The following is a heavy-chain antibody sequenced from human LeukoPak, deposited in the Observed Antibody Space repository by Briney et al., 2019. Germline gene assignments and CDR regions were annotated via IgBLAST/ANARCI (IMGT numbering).Heavy chain of an antibody. J-gene: IGHJ4*02. Sequence: PGGSLRLSCAASGFTFSSYGMHWVRQAPGKGLEWVAVISYDGSNKYYADSVKGRFTISRDNSKNTLYLQMNSLRAEDMAVYYCAKARGVVTASPTDYWGQGTLVTVSS. CDR2: ISYDGSNK. CDR3: AKARGVVTASPTDY. CDR1: GFTFSSYG. D-gene: IGHD2-21*02. V-gene: IGHV3-30*18.